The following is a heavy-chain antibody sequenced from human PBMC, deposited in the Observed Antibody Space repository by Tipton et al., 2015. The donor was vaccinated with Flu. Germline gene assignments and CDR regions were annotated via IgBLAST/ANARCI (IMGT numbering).Heavy chain of an antibody. D-gene: IGHD4-11*01. CDR2: VSRTGST. V-gene: IGHV4-38-2*01. CDR1: GDSISSDFY. J-gene: IGHJ5*02. Sequence: TLSLTCAVSGDSISSDFYWAWIRQFPGKGLEWIGTVSRTGSTIYNPSLKSRVTISIDTSKNQFSLNMRSVTAADMAVYYCARRDYSKYVSDTKSWFDPWGQGTLVTVSS. CDR3: ARRDYSKYVSDTKSWFDP.